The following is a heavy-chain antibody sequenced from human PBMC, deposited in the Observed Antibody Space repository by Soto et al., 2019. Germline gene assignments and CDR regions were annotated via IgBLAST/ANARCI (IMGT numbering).Heavy chain of an antibody. J-gene: IGHJ4*02. CDR1: GFTFSSYG. CDR3: ARDHERVFDY. Sequence: QVQLVESGGGVVQPGRTLRFSCAASGFTFSSYGMHWVRQAQGKGLEWVAVIWYDGSNKYYADSVKGRFTISRDNSKNLLYVQMIGLRAEDTAVYYYARDHERVFDYWGQGTLVTVSS. V-gene: IGHV3-33*01. CDR2: IWYDGSNK. D-gene: IGHD6-25*01.